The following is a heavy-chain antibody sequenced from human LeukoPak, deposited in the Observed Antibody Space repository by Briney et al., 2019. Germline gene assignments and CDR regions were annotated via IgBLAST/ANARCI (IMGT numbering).Heavy chain of an antibody. CDR1: GFTFSSYS. Sequence: GGSLRLSCAASGFTFSSYSMNWVRQAPGKGLEWVSSISSSSSYIYYADSVKGRFTISRDNAKNSLYLQMNSLRAEDTAVYYCARDALRLRAFIGLGYYYYYMDVWGKGTTVTVSS. J-gene: IGHJ6*03. CDR2: ISSSSSYI. CDR3: ARDALRLRAFIGLGYYYYYMDV. D-gene: IGHD4-17*01. V-gene: IGHV3-21*01.